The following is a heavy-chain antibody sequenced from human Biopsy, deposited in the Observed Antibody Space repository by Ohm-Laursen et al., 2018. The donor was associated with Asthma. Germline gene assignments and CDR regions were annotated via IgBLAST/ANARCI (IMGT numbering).Heavy chain of an antibody. CDR3: ARKAGSCISRTCYSLDF. CDR2: INSVFGTT. V-gene: IGHV1-69*01. J-gene: IGHJ4*02. Sequence: SSVKVSCKSLGGTFNTYVIGWVRQAPGQGLEWMGWINSVFGTTTYPQKFQDRVTITADDSTSTVYMELSSLRSEDTAVYYCARKAGSCISRTCYSLDFWGQGTLATVSS. CDR1: GGTFNTYV. D-gene: IGHD2-2*01.